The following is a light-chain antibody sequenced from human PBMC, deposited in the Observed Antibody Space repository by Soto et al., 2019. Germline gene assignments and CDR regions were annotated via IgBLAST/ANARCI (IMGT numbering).Light chain of an antibody. V-gene: IGLV2-14*01. J-gene: IGLJ1*01. CDR3: SSYTSSSTYV. CDR1: SSDVGGYNF. Sequence: QSALTQPAPVSVSPGQSITISCTGTSSDVGGYNFVSWYQQHPGKAPKLMIYDVSNRPSGVSNRFSGSKSGNTASLTISGLQAEDEADYYCSSYTSSSTYVFGTGTKVTVL. CDR2: DVS.